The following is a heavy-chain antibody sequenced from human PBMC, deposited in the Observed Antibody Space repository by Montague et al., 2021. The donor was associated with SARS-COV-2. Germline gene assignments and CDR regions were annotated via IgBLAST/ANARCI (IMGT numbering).Heavy chain of an antibody. Sequence: SETLSLTCTVSGDSISSSRYFWGWIRQPPGKGLEWIGSIYYSGSTYYNPSLKSRVTISVDTSKNQFSLKLSSVTAADTAVYYCARSGVQIGSRRWFELWGQGTMVTVSS. CDR2: IYYSGST. V-gene: IGHV4-39*01. D-gene: IGHD5-18*01. CDR3: ARSGVQIGSRRWFEL. J-gene: IGHJ5*02. CDR1: GDSISSSRYF.